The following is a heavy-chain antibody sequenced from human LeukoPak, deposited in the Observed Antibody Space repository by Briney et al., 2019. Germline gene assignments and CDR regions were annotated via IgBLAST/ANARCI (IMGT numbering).Heavy chain of an antibody. D-gene: IGHD2-21*02. Sequence: SETLSLTCAVSGYSISSGYYWGWIRQPPGKGLEWIGSIYHSGSTYYNPSLKSRVTISVDTSKNQFSLKLSSVTAADTAVYYCARLRLYNWFDPWGQGTLVTVSS. J-gene: IGHJ5*02. CDR3: ARLRLYNWFDP. CDR1: GYSISSGYY. V-gene: IGHV4-38-2*01. CDR2: IYHSGST.